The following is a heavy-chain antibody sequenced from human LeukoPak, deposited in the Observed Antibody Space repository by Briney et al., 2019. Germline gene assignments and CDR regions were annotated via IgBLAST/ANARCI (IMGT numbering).Heavy chain of an antibody. CDR3: ARGPPTVVVPAAIGY. V-gene: IGHV3-30-3*01. J-gene: IGHJ4*02. CDR1: GFTFSSYA. Sequence: GRSLRLSCAASGFTFSSYAMHWVRQAPGKGLEWVAVISYDGSNKYYADSVKGRFTISRDNSKNTLYLQMNSLRAEDTAVYYCARGPPTVVVPAAIGYWGQGTLVTVSS. CDR2: ISYDGSNK. D-gene: IGHD2-2*01.